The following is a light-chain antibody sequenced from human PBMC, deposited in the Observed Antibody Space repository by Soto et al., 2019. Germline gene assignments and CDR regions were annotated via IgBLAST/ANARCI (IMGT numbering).Light chain of an antibody. CDR3: NSYTGSATLV. Sequence: QSALTQPASVSGSPGQSITISCTGTSSDIGGYNFVSWYQRHPGKAPKLLIYEVSNRPSGVSNRFSGSKSGNTASLTISGLQGEDEADYYCNSYTGSATLVFGPGTKVTVL. CDR1: SSDIGGYNF. V-gene: IGLV2-14*01. J-gene: IGLJ1*01. CDR2: EVS.